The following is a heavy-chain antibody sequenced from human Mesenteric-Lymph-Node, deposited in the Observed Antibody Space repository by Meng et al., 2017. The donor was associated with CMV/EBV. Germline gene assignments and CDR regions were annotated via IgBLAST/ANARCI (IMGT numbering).Heavy chain of an antibody. Sequence: GESLKISCAASGFTFINYAMSWVRQAPGKGLEWVSGINWNGGSTGYADSVKGRFTISRDNAKNSLYLQMNTLRAEDTAFYYCARGYTSSSTYWGQGTLVTVSS. D-gene: IGHD6-6*01. V-gene: IGHV3-20*04. CDR2: INWNGGST. J-gene: IGHJ4*02. CDR1: GFTFINYA. CDR3: ARGYTSSSTY.